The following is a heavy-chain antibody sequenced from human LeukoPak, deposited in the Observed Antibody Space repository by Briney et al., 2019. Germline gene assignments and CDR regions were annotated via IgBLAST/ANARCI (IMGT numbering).Heavy chain of an antibody. CDR3: ARGPGYSSSWYFNYYYGMDV. J-gene: IGHJ6*02. D-gene: IGHD6-13*01. V-gene: IGHV1-8*02. CDR1: GGTFSSYA. Sequence: GASVKVSCKASGGTFSSYAISWVRQAPGQGLEWMGWMNPNSGNTGYAQKFQGRVTMARNTSISTAYMELSSLRSEDTAVYYCARGPGYSSSWYFNYYYGMDVWGQGTTVTVSS. CDR2: MNPNSGNT.